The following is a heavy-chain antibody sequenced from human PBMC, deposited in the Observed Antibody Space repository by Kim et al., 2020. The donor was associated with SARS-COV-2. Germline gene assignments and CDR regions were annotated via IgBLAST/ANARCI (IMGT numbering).Heavy chain of an antibody. J-gene: IGHJ4*02. CDR3: VRNIGHERFDF. CDR1: GFPFNGYW. V-gene: IGHV3-7*03. Sequence: GGSLRLSCAASGFPFNGYWMNWVRQAPGKGLQWVASLNEFGTQKYYVDSVKDRFSISRDNATHSLFLQMQSLRDDDTAMYYCVRNIGHERFDFWGRGTMVTVSS. CDR2: LNEFGTQK. D-gene: IGHD1-1*01.